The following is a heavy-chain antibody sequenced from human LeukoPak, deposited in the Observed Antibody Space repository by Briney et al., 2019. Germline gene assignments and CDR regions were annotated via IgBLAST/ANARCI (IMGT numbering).Heavy chain of an antibody. V-gene: IGHV3-23*01. Sequence: PGGSLSLSCAASGFTFSSYAMSWVRQAPGKGLEWVSAISGSGGSTYYADSVEGRFTISRDNSKNTLYLQMNSLRAEDTAVYYCAKWSAPYYDTSGTLDYWGQGTLVTVSS. CDR1: GFTFSSYA. D-gene: IGHD3-22*01. CDR2: ISGSGGST. J-gene: IGHJ4*02. CDR3: AKWSAPYYDTSGTLDY.